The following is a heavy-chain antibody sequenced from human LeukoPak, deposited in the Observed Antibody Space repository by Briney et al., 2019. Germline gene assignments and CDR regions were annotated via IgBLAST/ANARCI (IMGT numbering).Heavy chain of an antibody. CDR2: ISTRSTYI. CDR3: ATSAAGPDY. Sequence: GGSLRLSCAASGFTFSSYAMSWVRQAPGKGLEWISSISTRSTYIYYADSVKGRFTISRDNDKNSLYLQMHSLRAEDTAVYYCATSAAGPDYWGQGTLVTVSS. CDR1: GFTFSSYA. J-gene: IGHJ4*02. D-gene: IGHD6-13*01. V-gene: IGHV3-21*01.